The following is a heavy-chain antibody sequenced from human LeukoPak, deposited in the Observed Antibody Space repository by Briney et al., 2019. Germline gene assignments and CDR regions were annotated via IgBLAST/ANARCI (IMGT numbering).Heavy chain of an antibody. V-gene: IGHV6-1*01. CDR2: TYYKSKWYN. CDR1: GDSVSNNNNA. D-gene: IGHD1-1*01. CDR3: ARGLVATGFDS. Sequence: SQTLSLTCAISGDSVSNNNNAWNWIRQSPSRGLEWLGRTYYKSKWYNDYAVSVKSRITINPDTSKNQFSLQLNSVTPEDTAVYYCARGLVATGFDSWGQGTLVTVSS. J-gene: IGHJ4*02.